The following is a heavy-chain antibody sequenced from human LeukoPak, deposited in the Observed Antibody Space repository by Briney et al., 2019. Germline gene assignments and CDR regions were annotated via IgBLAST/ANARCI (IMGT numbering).Heavy chain of an antibody. D-gene: IGHD3-22*01. J-gene: IGHJ4*02. Sequence: SVKVSCNASRGTFSSYTISWVRQAPGQGLEWMGRIIPILGIANYAQKFQGRVTITADKSTSTAYMELSSLRSEDTAVYYCAALYYYDSSGYHPIDYWGQGTLVTVSS. CDR1: RGTFSSYT. V-gene: IGHV1-69*02. CDR2: IIPILGIA. CDR3: AALYYYDSSGYHPIDY.